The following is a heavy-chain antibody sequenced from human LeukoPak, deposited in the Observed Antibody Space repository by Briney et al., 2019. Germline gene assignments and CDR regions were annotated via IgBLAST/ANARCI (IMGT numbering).Heavy chain of an antibody. J-gene: IGHJ5*02. V-gene: IGHV1-2*02. CDR3: ARDPYGSGSYRWFDP. CDR2: INPNSGGT. D-gene: IGHD3-10*01. CDR1: GYTFTGYY. Sequence: ASVKVSCKASGYTFTGYYMHWVRQAPGQGLEWMGWINPNSGGTNYAQKFQGRVTMTRDTSISTAYMELSRLRSDDTAVYYCARDPYGSGSYRWFDPWGQGTLVTVSS.